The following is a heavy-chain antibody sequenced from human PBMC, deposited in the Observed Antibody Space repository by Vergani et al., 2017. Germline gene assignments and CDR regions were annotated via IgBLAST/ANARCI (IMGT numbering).Heavy chain of an antibody. CDR2: IYVSGIT. CDR3: ARDNKQLRPRAFDL. Sequence: QVQLQESGPGLLRPSQTLSLTCTVSGASINNAFYYWHWIRQPAGKGLEWIGRIYVSGITDYNASLQSRVSMSVDTSKTQFSLTLTSVTAADTAVYYCARDNKQLRPRAFDLWGQRTMVTVSS. V-gene: IGHV4-61*02. J-gene: IGHJ3*01. CDR1: GASINNAFYY. D-gene: IGHD4-23*01.